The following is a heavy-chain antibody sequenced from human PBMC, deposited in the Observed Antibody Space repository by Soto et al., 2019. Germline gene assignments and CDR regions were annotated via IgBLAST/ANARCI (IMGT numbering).Heavy chain of an antibody. CDR3: ARILYDFWSGYYPKRNWFDP. V-gene: IGHV1-69*13. CDR1: GGTFSSYA. CDR2: IMPIFGTA. J-gene: IGHJ5*02. Sequence: SVKVSCEASGGTFSSYAISWVRQAPGQGLGWRGGIMPIFGTANYAQKFQGRVTITEDESTSTAYMELSSLRSEDTAVYYCARILYDFWSGYYPKRNWFDPWGQGTLVTVSS. D-gene: IGHD3-3*01.